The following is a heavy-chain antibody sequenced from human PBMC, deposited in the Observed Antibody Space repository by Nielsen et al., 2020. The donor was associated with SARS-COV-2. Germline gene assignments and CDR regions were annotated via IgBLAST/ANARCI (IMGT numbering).Heavy chain of an antibody. Sequence: SETLSLTCTVSGDSMSSYYWIWIRQPPGKGLEWIGEINHSGNTNYSPSFKSRATISVEKSKNQFSVSLTSVTAADTAVYYCARGRREVIDYWGQGTQVTVSS. CDR1: GDSMSSYY. J-gene: IGHJ4*02. CDR3: ARGRREVIDY. V-gene: IGHV4-34*01. CDR2: INHSGNT. D-gene: IGHD2-21*01.